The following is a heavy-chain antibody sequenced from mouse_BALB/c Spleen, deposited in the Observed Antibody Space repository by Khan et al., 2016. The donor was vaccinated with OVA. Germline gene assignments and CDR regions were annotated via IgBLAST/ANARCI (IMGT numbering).Heavy chain of an antibody. Sequence: QVQLKQSGAELAKPGASVKMSCKASGYTFTTYWMHWVKQRPGQGLEWIGYINPTSGYTDYNEKFKDRATLSADRSSSTAYMQLSSLTSEDSAVYYCKRDRIDYWSQGTTLTVSA. CDR1: GYTFTTYW. V-gene: IGHV1-7*01. CDR2: INPTSGYT. J-gene: IGHJ2*01. CDR3: KRDRIDY.